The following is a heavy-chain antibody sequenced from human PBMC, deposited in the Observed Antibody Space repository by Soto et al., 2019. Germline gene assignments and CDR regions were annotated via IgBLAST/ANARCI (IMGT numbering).Heavy chain of an antibody. CDR1: GYTFTSYA. CDR2: INAGNGNT. J-gene: IGHJ4*02. CDR3: ASPLGYCSGGSCDALVY. Sequence: GASVKVSCKASGYTFTSYAMHWVRQAPGQRLEWMGRINAGNGNTKYAQKFQGRVTMTRDTSASTAYMELSSLRSEDTAVYYCASPLGYCSGGSCDALVYWGQGTLVTVSS. V-gene: IGHV1-3*01. D-gene: IGHD2-15*01.